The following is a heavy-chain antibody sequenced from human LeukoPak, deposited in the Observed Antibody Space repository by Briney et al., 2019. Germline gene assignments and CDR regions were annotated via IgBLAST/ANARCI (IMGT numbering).Heavy chain of an antibody. CDR3: ARVALDCSSTTCYTHTHTDY. CDR2: INPSGGST. Sequence: VKFSCNASGSTITRYYMHWVRQAPGQGLDWMGIINPSGGSTSYAQKFQSRVIMTRDMSTSTVYMELSSLRSEDTAVYYCARVALDCSSTTCYTHTHTDYWGQGSLVTVSS. V-gene: IGHV1-46*01. D-gene: IGHD2-2*02. J-gene: IGHJ4*02. CDR1: GSTITRYY.